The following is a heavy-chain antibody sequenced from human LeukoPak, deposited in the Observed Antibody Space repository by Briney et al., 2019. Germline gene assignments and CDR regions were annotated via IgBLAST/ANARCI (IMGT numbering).Heavy chain of an antibody. CDR1: SYSISSGSY. D-gene: IGHD1-1*01. CDR3: ARVTYVNDMLYQYFDY. CDR2: SVHSGNS. Sequence: AETLSLTCAVSSYSISSGSYWGWIRQSPGKGLEGVGSSVHSGNSYYNPSLKSRLTMSVDTSKNQFSLTLTSVTAADTALYYCARVTYVNDMLYQYFDYWGQGILVTVSS. J-gene: IGHJ4*02. V-gene: IGHV4-38-2*01.